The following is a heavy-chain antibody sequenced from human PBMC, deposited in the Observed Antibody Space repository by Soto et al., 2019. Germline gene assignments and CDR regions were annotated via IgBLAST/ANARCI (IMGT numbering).Heavy chain of an antibody. CDR3: ARGDGIQLGSLAGRYYYHKMDV. J-gene: IGHJ6*02. Sequence: SETLSLTCTVSGGSISTYYWSWVRQPPGKGLEWIGYIYYSGTATYNPSLRSRVTISVDTSKNQFSLRLSSVTASDTAVYYCARGDGIQLGSLAGRYYYHKMDVWGQGTTVIVPS. V-gene: IGHV4-59*01. D-gene: IGHD1-1*01. CDR1: GGSISTYY. CDR2: IYYSGTA.